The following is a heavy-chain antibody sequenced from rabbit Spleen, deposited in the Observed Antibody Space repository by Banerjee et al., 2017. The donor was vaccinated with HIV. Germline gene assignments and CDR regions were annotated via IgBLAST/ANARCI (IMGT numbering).Heavy chain of an antibody. CDR3: ARGGGL. CDR2: IAAVFGSA. J-gene: IGHJ4*01. V-gene: IGHV1S7*01. CDR1: GFDFSSYY. Sequence: QLKESGGGLVQPGGSLKLSCKASGFDFSSYYTRWVRQAAGKGLERTGYIAAVFGSAYYASWVNGRFSTSRENTQNTVSLHLNSLLAADARAYVCARGGGLWGPGTLVTVS.